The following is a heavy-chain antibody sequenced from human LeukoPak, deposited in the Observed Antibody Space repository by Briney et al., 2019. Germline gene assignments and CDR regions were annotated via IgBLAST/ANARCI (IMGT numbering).Heavy chain of an antibody. Sequence: VASVKVSCKVSGYTFNNYGIAWVRQAPGQGLEWMGWISGFNGDTKYAQKLQGRVTVTTDTSTSTAYKELRSLRSDDTAVYYCAREETYYYDNTGYYFGAFDIWGQGTMVTVSS. D-gene: IGHD3-22*01. V-gene: IGHV1-18*01. CDR3: AREETYYYDNTGYYFGAFDI. J-gene: IGHJ3*02. CDR1: GYTFNNYG. CDR2: ISGFNGDT.